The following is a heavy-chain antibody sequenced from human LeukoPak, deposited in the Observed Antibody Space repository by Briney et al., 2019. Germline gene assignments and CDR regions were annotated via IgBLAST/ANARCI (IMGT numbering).Heavy chain of an antibody. CDR3: ARDPYKYGTRGYFSTAFDI. CDR1: GFTVSSNY. V-gene: IGHV3-7*01. Sequence: GGSLRLSCAASGFTVSSNYMSWVRQAPGKGLEWVANIKEDGTEKDYVDSVKGRFTISRGNSKNSVYLQMNSLRVEDTGVYYCARDPYKYGTRGYFSTAFDIWGHGSKVTVSS. J-gene: IGHJ3*02. D-gene: IGHD3-22*01. CDR2: IKEDGTEK.